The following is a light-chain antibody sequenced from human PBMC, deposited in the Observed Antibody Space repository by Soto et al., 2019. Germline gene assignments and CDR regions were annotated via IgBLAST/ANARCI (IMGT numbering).Light chain of an antibody. J-gene: IGKJ1*01. V-gene: IGKV3-15*01. Sequence: IVMTQSPSTLSASPGDTATITCRASQNIYGSLAWYQQRPGQAPRLLIYRASAWATGVPARFSGSGSGTEFTLTISSLQSEDFAVYYCQQYDNWSVTFGQGTKVDIK. CDR3: QQYDNWSVT. CDR2: RAS. CDR1: QNIYGS.